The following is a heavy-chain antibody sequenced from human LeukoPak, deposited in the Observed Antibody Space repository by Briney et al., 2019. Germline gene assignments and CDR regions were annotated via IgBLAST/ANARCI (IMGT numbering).Heavy chain of an antibody. J-gene: IGHJ3*02. CDR1: GFRFSSHI. CDR3: VKESDGFDI. Sequence: GGSLRLSCAASGFRFSSHIMNWVRQAPGKGLEWVAVISRDRSYIHYAESVKGRFTISRDNSKNTLYLEMSSLRAEDTAVYFCVKESDGFDIWGQGTTVTVSS. V-gene: IGHV3-30*15. CDR2: ISRDRSYI.